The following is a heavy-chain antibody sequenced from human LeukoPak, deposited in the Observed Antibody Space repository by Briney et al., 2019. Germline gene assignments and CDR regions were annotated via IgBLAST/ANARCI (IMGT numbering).Heavy chain of an antibody. CDR3: AKADGDYLHYLAY. V-gene: IGHV3-43*02. Sequence: PGGSLRLSCAASGFTFDDYAMHWGGQAPGKGLQWVSLISGDGDSTYYANSVKGRFTISRDNSKNSLYLQMNSLRTEDTALYYCAKADGDYLHYLAYWGQGTLVTVSS. CDR1: GFTFDDYA. D-gene: IGHD4-11*01. J-gene: IGHJ4*02. CDR2: ISGDGDST.